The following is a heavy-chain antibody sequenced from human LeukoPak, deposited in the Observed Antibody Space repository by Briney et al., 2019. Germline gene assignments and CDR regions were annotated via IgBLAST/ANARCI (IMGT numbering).Heavy chain of an antibody. CDR2: IKQEGSEK. Sequence: PGGSLRLSCAASGFTFSSYWMSWVRQAPGKGLEGVANIKQEGSEKYYVDSVKGRFTISRDNATNSLYLQMNSLRAEDTAVYYCARDRRYCSGGSCYSGGWFDPWGQGTLVTVS. V-gene: IGHV3-7*01. CDR1: GFTFSSYW. J-gene: IGHJ5*02. D-gene: IGHD2-15*01. CDR3: ARDRRYCSGGSCYSGGWFDP.